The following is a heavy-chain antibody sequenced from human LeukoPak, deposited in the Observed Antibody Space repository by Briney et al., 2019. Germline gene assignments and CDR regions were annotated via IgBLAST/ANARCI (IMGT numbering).Heavy chain of an antibody. CDR2: IYYSESI. D-gene: IGHD5-24*01. V-gene: IGHV4-39*07. CDR1: GASIRSGPYS. CDR3: TRQRATNTRVPNWYFDL. J-gene: IGHJ2*01. Sequence: KPSETLSLTCTVSGASIRSGPYSWGWIRQPPGKGLEWIGNIYYSESIYYNPSLRSRITISLDTSRTQFSLKLRSVTAADTAMYYCTRQRATNTRVPNWYFDLWGRGSLVTVSS.